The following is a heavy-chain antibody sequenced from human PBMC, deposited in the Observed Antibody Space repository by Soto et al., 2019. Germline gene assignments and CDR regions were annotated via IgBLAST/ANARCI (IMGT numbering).Heavy chain of an antibody. CDR2: MYNTGST. D-gene: IGHD2-8*02. CDR1: GGSISRYY. V-gene: IGHV4-59*08. Sequence: SETLSLTCTVSGGSISRYYWSWIRQPPGKGLEWIGYMYNTGSTVYNPSLKGRVTISLDTSKKQFSLKLNSVTAADTAVYYCATQRLCTGGHCWNWFDPWGQGTLVTVSS. CDR3: ATQRLCTGGHCWNWFDP. J-gene: IGHJ5*02.